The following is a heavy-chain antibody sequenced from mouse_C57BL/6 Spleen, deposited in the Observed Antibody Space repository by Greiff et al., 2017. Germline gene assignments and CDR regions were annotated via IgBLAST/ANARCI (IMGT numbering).Heavy chain of an antibody. CDR3: ARLRQLRLPFDY. CDR2: IYPGDGDT. D-gene: IGHD3-2*02. V-gene: IGHV1-80*01. CDR1: GYAFSSYW. Sequence: VQLQESGAELVKPGASVKISCKASGYAFSSYWMNWVKQRPGKGLEWIGQIYPGDGDTNYNGKFKGKATLTADKSSSTAYMQLSSLTSEDSAVYFCARLRQLRLPFDYWGQGTTLTVSS. J-gene: IGHJ2*01.